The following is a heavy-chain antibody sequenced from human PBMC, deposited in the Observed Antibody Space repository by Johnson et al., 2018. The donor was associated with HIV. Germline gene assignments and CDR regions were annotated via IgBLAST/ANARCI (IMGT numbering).Heavy chain of an antibody. CDR3: ARERAVTTKGYDEDAFDI. CDR2: ISYDGSNK. J-gene: IGHJ3*02. CDR1: GFTFSSYA. Sequence: QVLLVESGGGLVQPGRSLRLSCAASGFTFSSYAMHWVRQAPGKGLEWVAVISYDGSNKYYADSVKGRLTISRDNSKNTLYLQMSSLRAEDTALYYCARERAVTTKGYDEDAFDIWGQGTMVTVSS. V-gene: IGHV3-30-3*01. D-gene: IGHD4-17*01.